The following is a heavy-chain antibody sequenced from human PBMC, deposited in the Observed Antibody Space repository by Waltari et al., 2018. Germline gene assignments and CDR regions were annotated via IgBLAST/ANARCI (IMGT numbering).Heavy chain of an antibody. V-gene: IGHV3-13*01. CDR3: ARAGWEGALDAFDI. CDR2: IGTAGDT. Sequence: EVQLVESGGGLVQPGGSLRLSCAASGFTFSSYDMHWVRQATGKGLEWVSAIGTAGDTYYPGSGKGRFTISRENAKNSLYLQMNSLRAGDTAVYYCARAGWEGALDAFDIWGQGTMVTVSS. J-gene: IGHJ3*02. CDR1: GFTFSSYD. D-gene: IGHD1-26*01.